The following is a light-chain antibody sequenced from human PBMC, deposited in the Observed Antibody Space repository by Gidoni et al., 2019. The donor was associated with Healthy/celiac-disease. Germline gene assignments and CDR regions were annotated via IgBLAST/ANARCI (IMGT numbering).Light chain of an antibody. V-gene: IGKV3-20*01. CDR1: QSVSSSY. CDR3: QQYGSSGLT. J-gene: IGKJ4*01. CDR2: GAS. Sequence: EIVLTQSPGTLSLSPGERATLSCRASQSVSSSYLAWYQQKPGQAPRLLIYGASSRATGIPDRFSGSGSGTDFTLNISRLEPEDFAVYYCQQYGSSGLTFXGXTKVXIK.